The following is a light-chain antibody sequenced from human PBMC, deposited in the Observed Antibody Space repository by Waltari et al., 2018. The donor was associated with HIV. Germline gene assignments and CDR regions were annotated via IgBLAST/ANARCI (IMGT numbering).Light chain of an antibody. J-gene: IGKJ3*01. CDR1: QSLLDSNGFTY. V-gene: IGKV2-28*01. Sequence: CRSSQSLLDSNGFTYMDWYLQKPGQSPQLQIYLGFNRASGVPDRFSGSGSGTDFTLKISRVEAEDVGVYYCMQSLQTPITFGPGTKVDIK. CDR2: LGF. CDR3: MQSLQTPIT.